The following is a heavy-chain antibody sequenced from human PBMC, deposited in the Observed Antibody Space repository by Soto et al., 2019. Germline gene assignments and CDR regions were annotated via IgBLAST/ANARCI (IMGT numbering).Heavy chain of an antibody. J-gene: IGHJ5*02. CDR1: GASVSSGTYY. CDR3: ARGAGFSYGSTWFDI. V-gene: IGHV4-61*03. CDR2: IYYTGST. D-gene: IGHD5-18*01. Sequence: QVQLQESGPGLVKPSETLSLTCTVFGASVSSGTYYWSWIRQAPGKGLEWVGHIYYTGSTNYNPSLNHRSTISVDTSKNHFSLQVTSVTAADTAVYYCARGAGFSYGSTWFDIWGQGTLVTVSS.